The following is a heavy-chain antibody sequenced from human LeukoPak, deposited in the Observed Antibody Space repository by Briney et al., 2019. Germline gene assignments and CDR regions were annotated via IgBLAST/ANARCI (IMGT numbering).Heavy chain of an antibody. V-gene: IGHV1-69*13. Sequence: ASVKVSCKASGGTFSSYAISWVRQAPGQGLEWMGGIIPIFGTANYAQKFQGRVTITADESTSTAYMELSSLRSEDTAVYYCARAPRLRGYSQAGLFDHWGQGTLSPTPQ. CDR2: IIPIFGTA. J-gene: IGHJ4*02. CDR1: GGTFSSYA. CDR3: ARAPRLRGYSQAGLFDH. D-gene: IGHD5-18*01.